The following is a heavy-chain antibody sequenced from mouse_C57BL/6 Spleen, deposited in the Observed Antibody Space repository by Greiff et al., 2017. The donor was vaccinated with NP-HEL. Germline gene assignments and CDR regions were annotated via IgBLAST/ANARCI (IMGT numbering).Heavy chain of an antibody. Sequence: EVQGVESGGDLVKPGGSLKLSCAASGFTFSSYGMSWVRQTPDKRLEWVATISSGGSYTYYPDSVKGRFTISRDNAKNTQYLQMSSLKSEDTAMYYCARQGIYYDYLGYAMDYWGQGTSVTVSS. J-gene: IGHJ4*01. CDR1: GFTFSSYG. D-gene: IGHD2-4*01. V-gene: IGHV5-6*01. CDR2: ISSGGSYT. CDR3: ARQGIYYDYLGYAMDY.